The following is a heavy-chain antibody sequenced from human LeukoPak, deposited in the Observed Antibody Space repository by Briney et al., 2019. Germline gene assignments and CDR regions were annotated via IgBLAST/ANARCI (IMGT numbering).Heavy chain of an antibody. CDR2: IYPGDSDT. D-gene: IGHD4-17*01. Sequence: GESLQISCAGSGYSFTNYWIAWVRQMPGKGLEWMGIIYPGDSDTRYIPSFQGQVTISAAKSIDTIYLQWNSLKASDTAMYYCARALRTGQGDYVPVLWGQGTLVTVSS. CDR3: ARALRTGQGDYVPVL. J-gene: IGHJ4*02. V-gene: IGHV5-51*01. CDR1: GYSFTNYW.